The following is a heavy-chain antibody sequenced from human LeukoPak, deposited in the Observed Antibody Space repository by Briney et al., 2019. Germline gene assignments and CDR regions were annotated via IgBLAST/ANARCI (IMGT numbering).Heavy chain of an antibody. D-gene: IGHD2-21*01. J-gene: IGHJ1*01. V-gene: IGHV1-69-2*01. CDR3: ATVYCGGDCYPAEYFQH. Sequence: ASVKVSCKVSGYTFTDYHMHWVQQAPGKGLEWMGLVDPEDGETIYAEKFQGRVTITADTSTDTAYMELSSLRSEDTAVYYCATVYCGGDCYPAEYFQHWGQGTLVTVSS. CDR2: VDPEDGET. CDR1: GYTFTDYH.